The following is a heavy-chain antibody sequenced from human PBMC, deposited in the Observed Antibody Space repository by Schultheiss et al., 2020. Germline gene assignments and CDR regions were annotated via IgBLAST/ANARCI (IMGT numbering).Heavy chain of an antibody. J-gene: IGHJ4*02. CDR3: ARMPPYSGSDY. Sequence: GGSLRLSCAASGLIVSNNYMSWVRQAPGKGLEWVSVVYSAGSTYYADSVKGRFTISRDNLKNTLYLQMNSLRDEDTAVYYRARMPPYSGSDYWGQGTLVTVSS. CDR2: VYSAGST. V-gene: IGHV3-66*01. CDR1: GLIVSNNY. D-gene: IGHD6-13*01.